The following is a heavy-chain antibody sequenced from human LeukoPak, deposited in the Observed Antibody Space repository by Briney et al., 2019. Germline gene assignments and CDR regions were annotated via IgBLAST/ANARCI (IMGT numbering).Heavy chain of an antibody. V-gene: IGHV4-59*06. CDR3: ARARPSPDYGDYFDY. CDR2: IYYSGST. CDR1: GGSISSYY. J-gene: IGHJ4*02. Sequence: KPSETLSLTCTVSGGSISSYYWSWIRQPAGKGLEWIGYIYYSGSTYYNPSLKSRVTISVDTSKNQFSLKLSSVTAADTAVYYCARARPSPDYGDYFDYWGQGTLVTVSS. D-gene: IGHD4-17*01.